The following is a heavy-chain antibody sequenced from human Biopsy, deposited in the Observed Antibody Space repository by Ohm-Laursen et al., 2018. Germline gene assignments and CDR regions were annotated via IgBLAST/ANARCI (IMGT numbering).Heavy chain of an antibody. CDR1: GFSFTGYY. J-gene: IGHJ4*02. Sequence: ASVKVSCNASGFSFTGYYIHWVRQAPGQGLEWMGWISPKSGDTNYAHKFQGNITTTRDTSMSTAYMEMSRLRCDDTAVYYCALQSVAQMKNFDYWGQGTLVTVSP. V-gene: IGHV1-2*02. CDR2: ISPKSGDT. D-gene: IGHD6-19*01. CDR3: ALQSVAQMKNFDY.